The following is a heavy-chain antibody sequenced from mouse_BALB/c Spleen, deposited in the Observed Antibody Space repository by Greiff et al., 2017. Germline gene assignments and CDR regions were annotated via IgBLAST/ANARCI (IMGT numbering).Heavy chain of an antibody. V-gene: IGHV1-55*01. J-gene: IGHJ2*01. CDR2: IYPGSGST. Sequence: VQLQQPGAELVKPGTSVKLSCKASGYTFTSYWINWVKLRPGQGLEWIGDIYPGSGSTNYNEKFKSKATLTVDTSSSTAYMQLSSLASEDSALYYCARKTFDYWGQGTTLTVSS. CDR3: ARKTFDY. CDR1: GYTFTSYW.